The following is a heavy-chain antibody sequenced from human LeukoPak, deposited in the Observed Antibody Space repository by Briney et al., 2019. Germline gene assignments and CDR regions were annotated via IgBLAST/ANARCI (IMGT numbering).Heavy chain of an antibody. D-gene: IGHD5-18*01. Sequence: SETLSLTCTVSGGSISSYYWSWIRQPPGKGLEWIGYIYYSGSTNYNPSLKSRVTISVDTSKNQFSLKLSSVTAADTAVYYCARHVGGVGLWLQPSAFDIWGQGTMVTVSS. CDR1: GGSISSYY. J-gene: IGHJ3*02. CDR2: IYYSGST. CDR3: ARHVGGVGLWLQPSAFDI. V-gene: IGHV4-59*08.